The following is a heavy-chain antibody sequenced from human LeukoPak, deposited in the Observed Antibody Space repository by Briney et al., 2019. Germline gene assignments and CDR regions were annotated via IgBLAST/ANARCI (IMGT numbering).Heavy chain of an antibody. D-gene: IGHD6-19*01. CDR3: ARRIGYSSGHSAVYYFDY. CDR2: INSGGDDT. V-gene: IGHV3-74*01. Sequence: GGSLRLCCAASGFTFSTYWMHWGRQAPGKGLVWVSLINSGGDDTRYADSVKGRFTISRDNAKNTLYLQMNSLRAEDTAVYYCARRIGYSSGHSAVYYFDYWGQGTLVTVSS. CDR1: GFTFSTYW. J-gene: IGHJ4*02.